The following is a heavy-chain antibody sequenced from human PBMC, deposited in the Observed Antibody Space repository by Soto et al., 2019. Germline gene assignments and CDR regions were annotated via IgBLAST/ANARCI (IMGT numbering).Heavy chain of an antibody. V-gene: IGHV5-10-1*04. CDR2: IDPSDSYT. J-gene: IGHJ5*01. CDR3: AREPYGSGIYYSDS. CDR1: GYSFTSYW. Sequence: GESLKISCKGSGYSFTSYWISWVRQMPGKGLEWMGRIDPSDSYTNYSPSIQGRFTISRDNSKNTMYLQMNSLRAEDTAVYYCAREPYGSGIYYSDSWGQGTLVTVSS. D-gene: IGHD3-10*01.